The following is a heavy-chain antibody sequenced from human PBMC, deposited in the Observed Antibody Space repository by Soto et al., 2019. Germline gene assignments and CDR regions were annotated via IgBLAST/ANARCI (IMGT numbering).Heavy chain of an antibody. D-gene: IGHD2-8*01. CDR1: GYMFPIYH. Sequence: GESLKISCEASGYMFPIYHISWVRQMPGKGLEWVGKIDPTDSRTMYRPSSRARITISVDKSINTAYLEWGRLKASDTAMYYCARHDSNGDFDFCGQGTQVTVSS. CDR2: IDPTDSRT. J-gene: IGHJ4*02. V-gene: IGHV5-10-1*01. CDR3: ARHDSNGDFDF.